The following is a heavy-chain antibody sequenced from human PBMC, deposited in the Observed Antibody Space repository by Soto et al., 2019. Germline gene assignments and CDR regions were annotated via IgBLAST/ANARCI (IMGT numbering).Heavy chain of an antibody. CDR3: ALEGGGADAFDF. V-gene: IGHV3-53*01. CDR1: GFTVSSNY. J-gene: IGHJ3*01. Sequence: EVQLVESGGGLIQPGGSLRLSCAASGFTVSSNYMSWVRQAPGKGLEWVSVIYSGGSTYYADSVKGRFTISRDNSKNTLYLPRTSLGAEDAAAYSGALEGGGADAFDFWGQGTMVTVSS. CDR2: IYSGGST. D-gene: IGHD1-26*01.